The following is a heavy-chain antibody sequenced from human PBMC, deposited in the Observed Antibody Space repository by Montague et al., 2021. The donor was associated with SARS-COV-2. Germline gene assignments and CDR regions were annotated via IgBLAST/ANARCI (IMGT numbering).Heavy chain of an antibody. V-gene: IGHV4-39*01. Sequence: SETLSLTCTVSGASISSSSYYWGWIRQPPGKGLEWIGSIYYSGSTSYNPSLKSRVTISADTSKNQFSLKLSSVTAADTAVYYCARAFTDWCRYYGMDFWGQGTTVTVSS. J-gene: IGHJ6*02. CDR2: IYYSGST. D-gene: IGHD3-9*01. CDR3: ARAFTDWCRYYGMDF. CDR1: GASISSSSYY.